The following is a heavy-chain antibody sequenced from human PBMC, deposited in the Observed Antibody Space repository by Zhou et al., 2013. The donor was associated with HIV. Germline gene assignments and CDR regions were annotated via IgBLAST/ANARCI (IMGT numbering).Heavy chain of an antibody. D-gene: IGHD2-21*01. CDR3: ARHRRYGDNSYAFDI. CDR1: GYTFSNYG. CDR2: MNPRSGNT. V-gene: IGHV1-8*01. Sequence: QVQLVQSGAEVKNPGASLKVSCEASGYTFSNYGFSWVRQAPGQGLEWMGWMNPRSGNTGYAQKFQGRVTITRNTSINTAYMELSSLRSEDTGVYYCARHRRYGDNSYAFDIVGQGTMSPSLQ. J-gene: IGHJ3*02.